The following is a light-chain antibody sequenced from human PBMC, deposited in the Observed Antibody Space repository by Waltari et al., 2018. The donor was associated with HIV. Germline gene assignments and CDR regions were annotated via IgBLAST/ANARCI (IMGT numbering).Light chain of an antibody. CDR3: SSYTSSSVV. J-gene: IGLJ2*01. V-gene: IGLV2-14*01. Sequence: QSALTQPASVSGSPGQSNTISCTGTSSDVGGYNYVSWYQQHPGKAPKLMIYEVSNRPSGVSNRFSGSKSGNTASLTISGLQAEDEADYYCSSYTSSSVVFGGGTKLTVL. CDR1: SSDVGGYNY. CDR2: EVS.